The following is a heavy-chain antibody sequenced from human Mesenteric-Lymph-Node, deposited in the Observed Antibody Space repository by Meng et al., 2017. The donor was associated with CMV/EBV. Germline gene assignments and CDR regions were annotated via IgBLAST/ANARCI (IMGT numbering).Heavy chain of an antibody. Sequence: GGSLRLSCAASGFTFSSFWMHWVRQAPGKGLVWVSRISYDGSNTTYAESVKGRFTISRDNAKNRLYLQMNSLSGEDTAVYYCARGDCSSSSCYAPGLAYWGQGTLVTVSS. CDR2: ISYDGSNT. CDR1: GFTFSSFW. CDR3: ARGDCSSSSCYAPGLAY. J-gene: IGHJ4*02. V-gene: IGHV3-74*01. D-gene: IGHD2-2*01.